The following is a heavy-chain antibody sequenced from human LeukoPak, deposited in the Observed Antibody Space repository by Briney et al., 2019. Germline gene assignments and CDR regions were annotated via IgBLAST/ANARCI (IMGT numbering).Heavy chain of an antibody. CDR2: IYSGGST. V-gene: IGHV3-53*01. J-gene: IGHJ4*02. D-gene: IGHD4/OR15-4a*01. CDR1: GFTVSSDS. Sequence: GGSLRLSCTVSGFTVSSDSMSWVRQAPGKGLEWGSFIYSGGSTHYSDSVKGRFTISRDNSKNSLYLQMNSLRAEDTAVYYCARRAGAYSHPYDYWGQGTLVTVSS. CDR3: ARRAGAYSHPYDY.